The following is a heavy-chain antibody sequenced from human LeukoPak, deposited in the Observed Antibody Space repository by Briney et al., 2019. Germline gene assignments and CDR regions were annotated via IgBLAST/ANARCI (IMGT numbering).Heavy chain of an antibody. CDR3: ARDGRYYYGSGISGWFDP. CDR2: IWYDGSNK. Sequence: PGGSLRLSCAASGFTFSSYAMHWVRQAPGKGLEWVAVIWYDGSNKYYADSVKGRFTISRDNSKNTLYLQMNSLRAEDTAVYYCARDGRYYYGSGISGWFDPWGQGTLVTVSS. D-gene: IGHD3-10*01. CDR1: GFTFSSYA. J-gene: IGHJ5*02. V-gene: IGHV3-33*08.